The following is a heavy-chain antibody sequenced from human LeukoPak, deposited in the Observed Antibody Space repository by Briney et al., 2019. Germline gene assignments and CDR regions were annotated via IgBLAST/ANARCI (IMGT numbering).Heavy chain of an antibody. CDR3: VRIYASSGLDH. J-gene: IGHJ4*02. CDR1: GYSISSIYY. CDR2: ISHSGPS. Sequence: SETLSLTCTVSGYSISSIYYWGWIRQPPGKGLEWIGSISHSGPSAYNPSLKSRVTMSLDTSRSQFSLKLSSVTAADTAAYYCVRIYASSGLDHWGQGTLVTVSS. V-gene: IGHV4-38-2*02. D-gene: IGHD6-19*01.